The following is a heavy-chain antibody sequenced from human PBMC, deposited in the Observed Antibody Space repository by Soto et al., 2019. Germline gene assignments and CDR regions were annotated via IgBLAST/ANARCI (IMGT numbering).Heavy chain of an antibody. CDR2: ISYDGSNK. D-gene: IGHD6-19*01. CDR3: ASALQYSSGWYSLYYYYYGMDV. V-gene: IGHV3-30-3*01. CDR1: GFTFSSYA. Sequence: QVQLVESGGGVVQPGRSLRLSCAASGFTFSSYAMHWVRQAPGKGLEWVAVISYDGSNKYYADSVKGRFTISRDNSKNTLYLQMNGLRVEDTAVYYCASALQYSSGWYSLYYYYYGMDVWGQGTTVTVSS. J-gene: IGHJ6*02.